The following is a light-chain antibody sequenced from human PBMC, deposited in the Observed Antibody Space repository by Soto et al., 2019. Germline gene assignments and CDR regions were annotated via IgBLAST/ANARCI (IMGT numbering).Light chain of an antibody. J-gene: IGLJ2*01. V-gene: IGLV2-11*01. Sequence: QSVLTQPRSVSGSPGQSVTFSCTGTSGDIGAYNYVSWYQFHPGKAPKMIIYDVNKRPSGVPDRFSGSKSGNTASLTISWLQAEDEADYYCCSYAGDLALFGGGTKVTVL. CDR1: SGDIGAYNY. CDR3: CSYAGDLAL. CDR2: DVN.